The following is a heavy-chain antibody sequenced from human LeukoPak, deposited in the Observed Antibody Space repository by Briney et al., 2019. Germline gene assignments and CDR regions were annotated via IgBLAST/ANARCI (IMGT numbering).Heavy chain of an antibody. V-gene: IGHV3-23*01. J-gene: IGHJ3*02. Sequence: GGSLRLSCAASGFTFSSYAMSLVRQAPGKGLEWVSAISGSGGSTYYADSVKGRFTISRDNSKNTLYLQMNSLRAEDTAVYYCAKDYYDSSGHGDAFDIWGQGTMVTVSS. D-gene: IGHD3-22*01. CDR2: ISGSGGST. CDR1: GFTFSSYA. CDR3: AKDYYDSSGHGDAFDI.